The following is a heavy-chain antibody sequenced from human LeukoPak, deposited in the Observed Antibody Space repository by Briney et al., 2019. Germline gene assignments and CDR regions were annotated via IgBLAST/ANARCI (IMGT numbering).Heavy chain of an antibody. V-gene: IGHV1-8*01. J-gene: IGHJ4*02. CDR1: GYTFTSYD. D-gene: IGHD3-10*01. CDR3: ARSRKVVRGVIFMQHGYYFDY. Sequence: GASVKVSCKASGYTFTSYDINWVRQATGQGLKWMGWMNPNSGNTGYAQKFQGRVTMTRNTSISTAYMELSSLRSEDTAVYYCARSRKVVRGVIFMQHGYYFDYSGQGTLVPVSS. CDR2: MNPNSGNT.